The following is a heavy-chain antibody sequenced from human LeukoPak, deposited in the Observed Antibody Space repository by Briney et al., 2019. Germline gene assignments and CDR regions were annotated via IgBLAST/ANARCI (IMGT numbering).Heavy chain of an antibody. CDR3: ARDLGSTSV. CDR1: GGSFSGYY. J-gene: IGHJ6*02. Sequence: PSETLSLTCAVYGGSFSGYYWSWIRQPPGKGLEWIGEINHSGSTNYNPSLKSRVTISVDTSKNQFSLKLSSVTAADTAVYYCARDLGSTSVWGQGTTVTVSS. CDR2: INHSGST. V-gene: IGHV4-34*01. D-gene: IGHD2-2*01.